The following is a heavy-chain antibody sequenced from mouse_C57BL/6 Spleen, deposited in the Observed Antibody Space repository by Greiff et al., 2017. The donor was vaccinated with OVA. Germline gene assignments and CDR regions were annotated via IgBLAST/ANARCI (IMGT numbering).Heavy chain of an antibody. V-gene: IGHV14-4*01. J-gene: IGHJ4*01. D-gene: IGHD2-12*01. Sequence: VQLQQSGAELVRPGASVKLSCTASGFNIKDDYMHWVKPRPEQGLEWLGWIDPENGDTEYASKFQGKATITADTSSNTAYLQLSSLTSEDTAVYYCTTDDDYAMDYWGQGTSVTVSS. CDR2: IDPENGDT. CDR1: GFNIKDDY. CDR3: TTDDDYAMDY.